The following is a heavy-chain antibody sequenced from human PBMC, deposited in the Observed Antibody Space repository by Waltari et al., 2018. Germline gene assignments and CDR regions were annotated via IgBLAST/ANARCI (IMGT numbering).Heavy chain of an antibody. D-gene: IGHD1-26*01. V-gene: IGHV1-18*01. CDR3: ARSGNFSPLLDALDL. J-gene: IGHJ3*01. CDR1: GYTFNSYG. Sequence: QGQLMQSAAEVKTPGASVKVSCKASGYTFNSYGISWVRRDSKEGLEWMGWISAFSGNTVYGENFQDRVTMTTDTSTTTAFLELRSLRSDDTAIYYCARSGNFSPLLDALDLWGQGTLVTVSS. CDR2: ISAFSGNT.